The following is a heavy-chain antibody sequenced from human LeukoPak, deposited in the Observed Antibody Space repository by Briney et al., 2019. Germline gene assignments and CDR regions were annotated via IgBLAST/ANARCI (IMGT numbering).Heavy chain of an antibody. D-gene: IGHD6-6*01. CDR3: ASPSSGGQGPYSSSDYYYYYYMDV. J-gene: IGHJ6*03. CDR2: IIPIFGTA. Sequence: ASVKVSCKASGGTFSSYAISWVRQAPGQGLEWMGGIIPIFGTANYAQKFQGRVTITADKSTSTAYMELSSLRSEDTAVYYCASPSSGGQGPYSSSDYYYYYYMDVWGKGTTVTVSS. CDR1: GGTFSSYA. V-gene: IGHV1-69*06.